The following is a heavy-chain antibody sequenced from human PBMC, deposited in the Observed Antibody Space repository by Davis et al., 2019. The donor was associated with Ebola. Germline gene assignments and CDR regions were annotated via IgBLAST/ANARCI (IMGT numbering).Heavy chain of an antibody. D-gene: IGHD4-17*01. V-gene: IGHV4-30-4*08. CDR2: IYYSGST. CDR1: GGSFSGYY. Sequence: PSETLSLTCAVYGGSFSGYYWSWIRQPPGKGLEWIGYIYYSGSTYYNPSLKSRVTISVDTSKNQFSLKLSSVTAADTAVYYCARKLAGHGDYESYWGQGTLVTVSS. J-gene: IGHJ4*02. CDR3: ARKLAGHGDYESY.